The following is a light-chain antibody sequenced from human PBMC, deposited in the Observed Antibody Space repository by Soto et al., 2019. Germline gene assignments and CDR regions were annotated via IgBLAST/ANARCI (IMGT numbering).Light chain of an antibody. V-gene: IGKV1-5*01. Sequence: DIQMTQSPSALSASVGDRVTITCRASQTISNWLAWYQQKPGKAPKVLIFDASTLDCGVPSRFSGRRSGTEFTLTISSLQPSDFATYYCQQYNTYPLTFGGGTKVEI. CDR3: QQYNTYPLT. J-gene: IGKJ4*01. CDR1: QTISNW. CDR2: DAS.